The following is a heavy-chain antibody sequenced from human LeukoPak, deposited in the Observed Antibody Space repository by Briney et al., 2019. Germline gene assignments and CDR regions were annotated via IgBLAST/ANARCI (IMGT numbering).Heavy chain of an antibody. CDR1: GFTFSSYE. V-gene: IGHV3-48*03. D-gene: IGHD1-26*01. J-gene: IGHJ3*02. CDR3: ARVIIVGATGI. Sequence: SGGSLRLSCAASGFTFSSYEMNWVRQAPGKGLEWVSYISSGGSTVHYTDSVKGRFTISRDNAKNSLYLQMNSLRAEDTAVYYCARVIIVGATGIWGQGTMVTVSS. CDR2: ISSGGSTV.